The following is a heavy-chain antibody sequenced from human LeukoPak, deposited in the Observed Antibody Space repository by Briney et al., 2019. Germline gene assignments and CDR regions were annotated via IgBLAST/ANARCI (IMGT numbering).Heavy chain of an antibody. V-gene: IGHV1-8*03. CDR2: MNPNSGNT. D-gene: IGHD3-10*01. Sequence: GASVKVSCKASGYTFTSYYMHWVRQAPGQGLEWMGWMNPNSGNTGYAQKFQGRVTITRNTSISTAYMELSSLRSEDTAVYYCARGDGRGVRGVKALYYYYYMDVWGKGTTVTISS. CDR1: GYTFTSYY. J-gene: IGHJ6*03. CDR3: ARGDGRGVRGVKALYYYYYMDV.